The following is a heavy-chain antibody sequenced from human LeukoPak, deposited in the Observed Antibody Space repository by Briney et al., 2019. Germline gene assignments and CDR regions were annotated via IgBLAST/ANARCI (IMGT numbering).Heavy chain of an antibody. Sequence: GGSLRLSCAASGIIFSRYWMSWVRQAPGTGLEWVANIKQDRSEKYYVDPVKGRFTISRDNAKNSLYLQMNSLRAEDTAVYYCASGYEDYWGQGTLVTVSS. CDR2: IKQDRSEK. CDR1: GIIFSRYW. D-gene: IGHD2-15*01. J-gene: IGHJ4*02. V-gene: IGHV3-7*02. CDR3: ASGYEDY.